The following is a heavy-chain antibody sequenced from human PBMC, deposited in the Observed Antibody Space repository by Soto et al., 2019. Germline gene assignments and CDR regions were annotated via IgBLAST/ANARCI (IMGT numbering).Heavy chain of an antibody. V-gene: IGHV4-34*01. CDR1: GGSFSGYY. D-gene: IGHD3-3*01. Sequence: PSETLSLTCAVYGGSFSGYYWNWIRQPPGKGLEWIGEINHSGSTNYNPSLKSRVTISVDTSKNQFSLKLSSVTAADTAVYYCARAVSYYDFWSGYYTGWFDTWGQGTLVTVSS. CDR3: ARAVSYYDFWSGYYTGWFDT. CDR2: INHSGST. J-gene: IGHJ5*02.